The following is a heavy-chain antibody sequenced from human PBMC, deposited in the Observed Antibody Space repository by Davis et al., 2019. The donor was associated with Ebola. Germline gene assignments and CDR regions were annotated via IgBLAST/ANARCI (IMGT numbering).Heavy chain of an antibody. CDR3: ARDKEYYDFWSGYYTSNYYFDY. J-gene: IGHJ4*02. V-gene: IGHV3-30*03. CDR2: ISYDGSNK. D-gene: IGHD3-3*01. CDR1: GFTFSSYG. Sequence: GESLKISCAASGFTFSSYGMHWVRQAPGKGLEWVAVISYDGSNKYYADSVKGRFTISRDNSKNTLYLQMNSLRAEDTAVYYCARDKEYYDFWSGYYTSNYYFDYWGQGTLVTVSS.